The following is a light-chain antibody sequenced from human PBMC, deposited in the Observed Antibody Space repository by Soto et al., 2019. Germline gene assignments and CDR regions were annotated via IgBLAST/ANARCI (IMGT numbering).Light chain of an antibody. V-gene: IGKV1-39*01. Sequence: DIQMPQAPSFLSSSVGHRVTITCRASQSISSYLNGYQQKPAKAHKLLIDAASSLHSGVPLRFSGSGSGTDFILPIRSLQPKDFGTYVCQRCYSTPGPFGEGTKVLIK. J-gene: IGKJ1*01. CDR1: QSISSY. CDR3: QRCYSTPGP. CDR2: AAS.